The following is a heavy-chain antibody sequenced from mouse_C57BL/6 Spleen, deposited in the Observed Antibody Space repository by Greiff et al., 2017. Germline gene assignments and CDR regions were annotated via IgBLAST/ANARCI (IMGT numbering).Heavy chain of an antibody. CDR3: ARAEDYYGSRRGYFEV. V-gene: IGHV1-26*01. D-gene: IGHD1-1*01. Sequence: EVQLQQSGPELVKPGASVKISCKASGYTFTDYYMNWVKQSHGKSLEWIGDINPNNGGTSYNQKFKGKATLTVDKSSSTAYMELRSLTSEVSAVYYCARAEDYYGSRRGYFEVWGTGATVT. CDR2: INPNNGGT. J-gene: IGHJ1*03. CDR1: GYTFTDYY.